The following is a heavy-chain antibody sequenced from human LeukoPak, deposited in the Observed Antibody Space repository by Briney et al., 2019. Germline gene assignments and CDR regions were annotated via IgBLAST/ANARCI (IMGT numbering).Heavy chain of an antibody. CDR3: ARGVDYDFWSGPFDY. D-gene: IGHD3-3*01. Sequence: SETLSLTCAVYGGSFSGYYWSWIRQPPGKGLEWIGEINHSGSTNYNPSFKSRVTISVDTSKNQFSLKLSSVTAADTAVYYCARGVDYDFWSGPFDYWGQGTLVTVSS. J-gene: IGHJ4*02. CDR1: GGSFSGYY. V-gene: IGHV4-34*01. CDR2: INHSGST.